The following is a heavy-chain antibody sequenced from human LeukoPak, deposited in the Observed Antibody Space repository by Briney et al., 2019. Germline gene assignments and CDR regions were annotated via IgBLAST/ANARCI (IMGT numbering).Heavy chain of an antibody. J-gene: IGHJ4*02. V-gene: IGHV1-69*04. CDR3: AREGYSNTDY. Sequence: SVKVSCMASVGTFRSYAISWVRQAPGQGRELMGRVIPTLGIANYAQKFQGRVTITADKSTSTAYMERSSLRSEDTAVYYCAREGYSNTDYWGQGTLVTVSS. CDR2: VIPTLGIA. CDR1: VGTFRSYA. D-gene: IGHD5-18*01.